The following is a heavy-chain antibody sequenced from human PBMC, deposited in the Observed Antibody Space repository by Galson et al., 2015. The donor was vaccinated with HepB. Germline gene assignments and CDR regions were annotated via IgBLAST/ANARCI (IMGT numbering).Heavy chain of an antibody. J-gene: IGHJ6*02. D-gene: IGHD6-19*01. CDR3: ARDLNRGWLVPYYYYGMDV. CDR1: GYTFTSYG. Sequence: SVKVSCKASGYTFTSYGISWVRQAPGQGLEWMGWISAYNGNTNYAQKLQGRVTMTTDTSTTTAYMELRSLRSDDTAVYYCARDLNRGWLVPYYYYGMDVWGQGTTVTVSS. V-gene: IGHV1-18*04. CDR2: ISAYNGNT.